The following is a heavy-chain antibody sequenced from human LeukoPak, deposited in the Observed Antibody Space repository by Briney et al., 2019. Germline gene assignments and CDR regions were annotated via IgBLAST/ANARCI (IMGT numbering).Heavy chain of an antibody. CDR2: ISAYNGNT. CDR3: ASPGVLRFLDPPFGAFDI. Sequence: GASVKVSCKASGYTFTSYGISWVRQAPGQGLEWMGWISAYNGNTNYAQKLQGRVTMTTDTSTSTAYMELRSLRSDDTAVYYCASPGVLRFLDPPFGAFDIWGQGTMVTVSS. D-gene: IGHD3-3*01. CDR1: GYTFTSYG. J-gene: IGHJ3*02. V-gene: IGHV1-18*01.